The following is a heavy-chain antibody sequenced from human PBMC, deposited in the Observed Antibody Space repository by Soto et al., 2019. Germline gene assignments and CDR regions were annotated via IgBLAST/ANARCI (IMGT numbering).Heavy chain of an antibody. CDR2: FDPEDGEI. CDR1: GYSLNELS. V-gene: IGHV1-24*01. Sequence: QVHLVQSGAEVKKPGASVKVSCKVSGYSLNELSLHWVRQAPGKGLERMGGFDPEDGEIIYAQKFQGRVTMTEDTSTDTANMDLSSLRSEDTAVYYCATGGPAGDFDNWGQGTLVTVSS. J-gene: IGHJ4*02. D-gene: IGHD3-10*01. CDR3: ATGGPAGDFDN.